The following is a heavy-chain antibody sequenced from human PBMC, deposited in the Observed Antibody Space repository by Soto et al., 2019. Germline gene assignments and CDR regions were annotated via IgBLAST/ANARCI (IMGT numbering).Heavy chain of an antibody. Sequence: HPVGSLRLSCVASGFTFRIYAMTWVRQAPGKGLEWVARIRGNGAGISYADSVKGRFTISRDNSKNTVYLQMNSLRADDTAVYFCAKREDILDVSSSFVGYGMDVWGQGTTVTVSS. CDR1: GFTFRIYA. CDR3: AKREDILDVSSSFVGYGMDV. J-gene: IGHJ6*02. V-gene: IGHV3-23*01. D-gene: IGHD2-15*01. CDR2: IRGNGAGI.